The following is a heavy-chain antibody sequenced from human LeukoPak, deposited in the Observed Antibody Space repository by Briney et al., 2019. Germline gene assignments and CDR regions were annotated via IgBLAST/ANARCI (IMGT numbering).Heavy chain of an antibody. CDR1: GFTFSSYA. CDR3: ARSPGGGTTQYYFDY. J-gene: IGHJ4*02. V-gene: IGHV3-30*04. D-gene: IGHD1-7*01. Sequence: GGSLRLSCAASGFTFSSYAMHWVRQAPGKGLEWVAVISYDGSNKYYADSVKGRFTISRDNSKNTLYLQMNSLRAEDTAVYYCARSPGGGTTQYYFDYWGQGTLVTVSS. CDR2: ISYDGSNK.